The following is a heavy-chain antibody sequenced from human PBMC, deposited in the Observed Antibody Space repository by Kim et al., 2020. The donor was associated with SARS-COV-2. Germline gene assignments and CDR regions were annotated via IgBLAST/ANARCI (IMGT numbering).Heavy chain of an antibody. CDR3: TTGFVIGWFEYYFEY. Sequence: APVKGRFTISRDYSKYTLYLQMNSLRTEDTAVYYCTTGFVIGWFEYYFEYWGQGALVTVSS. V-gene: IGHV3-15*01. J-gene: IGHJ4*02. D-gene: IGHD6-19*01.